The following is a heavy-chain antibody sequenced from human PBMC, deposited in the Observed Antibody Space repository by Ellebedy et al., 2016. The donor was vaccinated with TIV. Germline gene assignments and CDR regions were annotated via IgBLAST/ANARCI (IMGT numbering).Heavy chain of an antibody. CDR3: ARTNRITMIVVVTDWFDP. V-gene: IGHV3-7*01. Sequence: GESLKISXAASGSTFSSYWMSWVRQAPGKGLEWVANIKQDGSEKYYVDSVKGRFTISRDNAKNSLYLQMNSLRAEDTAVYYCARTNRITMIVVVTDWFDPWGQGTLVTVSS. CDR2: IKQDGSEK. D-gene: IGHD3-22*01. J-gene: IGHJ5*02. CDR1: GSTFSSYW.